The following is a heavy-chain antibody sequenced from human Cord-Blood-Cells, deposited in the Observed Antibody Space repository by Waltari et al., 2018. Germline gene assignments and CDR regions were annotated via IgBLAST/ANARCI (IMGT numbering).Heavy chain of an antibody. CDR1: GGSISSGDYY. D-gene: IGHD1-7*01. J-gene: IGHJ5*02. CDR3: ARARGTGTTGVWFDP. Sequence: QVQLQESGPGLVKPSQTLSLTCTVSGGSISSGDYYWSWIRQPPGKGLEWIGYIYYSGSTYYNPSLKSRVTISVDTSKNQFSLKLSSVTAADTAVYYCARARGTGTTGVWFDPWGQGTLVTVSS. CDR2: IYYSGST. V-gene: IGHV4-30-4*01.